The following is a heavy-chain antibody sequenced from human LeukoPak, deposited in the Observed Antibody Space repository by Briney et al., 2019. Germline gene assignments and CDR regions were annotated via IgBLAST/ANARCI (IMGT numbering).Heavy chain of an antibody. J-gene: IGHJ5*02. CDR3: RRGHWDDHA. CDR2: VTQDGSEN. D-gene: IGHD7-27*01. V-gene: IGHV3-7*01. CDR1: GFTFSDFW. Sequence: GGSLRLSCAASGFTFSDFWMSWVRQAPGKGLEWVASVTQDGSENHYVDSAKGRFTISRDSAKNSLYLQMSSLRAEDTAVYWCRRGHWDDHAWGQGTLVTVSS.